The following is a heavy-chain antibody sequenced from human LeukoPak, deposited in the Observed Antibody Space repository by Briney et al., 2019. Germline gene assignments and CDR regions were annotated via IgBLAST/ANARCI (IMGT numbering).Heavy chain of an antibody. CDR2: INPSGGST. CDR3: ARASSIAARGFDY. V-gene: IGHV1-46*01. CDR1: GNTFTSYY. Sequence: ASVKVSCKASGNTFTSYYMHWVRQAPGQGLEWMGIINPSGGSTSYAQKFQGRVTMTRDMSTSTVYMELSSLRSEDTAVYYCARASSIAARGFDYWGQGTLVTVSS. J-gene: IGHJ4*02. D-gene: IGHD6-6*01.